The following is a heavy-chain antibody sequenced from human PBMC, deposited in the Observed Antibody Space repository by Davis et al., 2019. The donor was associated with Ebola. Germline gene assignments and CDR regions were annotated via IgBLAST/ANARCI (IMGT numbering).Heavy chain of an antibody. Sequence: SDTVPRLACLYTFTSHAMHPARQLPEQTLEWMGWINAGNGNTKYSQKFQGRVTITRDTSASTAYMELSSLRSEDTAVYYCASTRYCSSTSCQFWYFDLWGRGTLVTVSS. CDR3: ASTRYCSSTSCQFWYFDL. CDR2: INAGNGNT. V-gene: IGHV1-3*01. CDR1: LYTFTSHA. J-gene: IGHJ2*01. D-gene: IGHD2-2*01.